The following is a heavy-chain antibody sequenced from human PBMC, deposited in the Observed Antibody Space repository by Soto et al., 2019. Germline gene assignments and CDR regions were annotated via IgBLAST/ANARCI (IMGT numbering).Heavy chain of an antibody. D-gene: IGHD1-1*01. CDR1: GFSVSAYT. Sequence: QVQLVESGGGVVQPGRSLRLSCAASGFSVSAYTVHWVRQAPGKGLEWVAVISSDGNHKYYTDSVKGRFAISGDTSTNPVFLQMTSLRPEDTAGYYCARWEQPLFEYWGPGTLVTVSS. V-gene: IGHV3-30*09. CDR2: ISSDGNHK. J-gene: IGHJ4*02. CDR3: ARWEQPLFEY.